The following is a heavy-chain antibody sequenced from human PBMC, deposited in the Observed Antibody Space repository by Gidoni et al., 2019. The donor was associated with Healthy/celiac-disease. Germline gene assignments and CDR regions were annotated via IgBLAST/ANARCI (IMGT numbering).Heavy chain of an antibody. D-gene: IGHD2-2*03. CDR1: CFTFSDYY. CDR2: ISSSGSTI. J-gene: IGHJ4*02. Sequence: QVQLVESGGGLFKPGVSLRLSCAASCFTFSDYYMSWIRQAPGKGLEWVSYISSSGSTIDYADSVKGRFNSYRDNAKNSLYLKMNSLRAEDTAVYYCARVGIVAVAADGYWGQGTLVTVSS. CDR3: ARVGIVAVAADGY. V-gene: IGHV3-11*01.